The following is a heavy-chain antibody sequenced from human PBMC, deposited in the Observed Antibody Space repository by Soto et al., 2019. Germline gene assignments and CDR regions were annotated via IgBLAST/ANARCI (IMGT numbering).Heavy chain of an antibody. D-gene: IGHD2-2*01. CDR3: ARLAVPAAYYGMDV. CDR1: GYTFTNYG. CDR2: ISAYNGNT. Sequence: ASVKVSCKASGYTFTNYGISWVRQAPGQGLEWMGWISAYNGNTNYAQKLQGRVTISADKSISTAYLQWSSLKASDTAMYYCARLAVPAAYYGMDVWGQGTTVTVSS. J-gene: IGHJ6*02. V-gene: IGHV1-18*01.